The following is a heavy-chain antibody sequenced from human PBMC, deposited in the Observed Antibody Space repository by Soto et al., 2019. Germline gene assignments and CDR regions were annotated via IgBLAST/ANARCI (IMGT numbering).Heavy chain of an antibody. CDR3: ARGRGGSYTYYFDY. CDR2: IYHSGST. J-gene: IGHJ4*02. D-gene: IGHD1-26*01. Sequence: SETLSLTCAVSGGSISSGGYSWSWIRQPPGKGLEWIGYIYHSGSTYYNPSLKSRVTISVDRSKNQFSLKLSSVTAADTAVYYCARGRGGSYTYYFDYWGQGTLVTVSS. CDR1: GGSISSGGYS. V-gene: IGHV4-30-2*01.